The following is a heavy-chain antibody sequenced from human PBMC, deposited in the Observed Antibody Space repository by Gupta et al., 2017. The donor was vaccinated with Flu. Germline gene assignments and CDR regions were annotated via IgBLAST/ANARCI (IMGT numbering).Heavy chain of an antibody. CDR1: GHTFSDQF. Sequence: QVQLVQSGAEVKEPGASVGVSCKASGHTFSDQFIHWVRQAPGQGLEWMGWINPKSGDTHYAQKFQGRVTMTRDTSIRTAYMDLSSLRSDDTAVYYCARSSGYQRNDYWGQGTLVTVSS. J-gene: IGHJ4*02. D-gene: IGHD5-12*01. CDR2: INPKSGDT. V-gene: IGHV1-2*02. CDR3: ARSSGYQRNDY.